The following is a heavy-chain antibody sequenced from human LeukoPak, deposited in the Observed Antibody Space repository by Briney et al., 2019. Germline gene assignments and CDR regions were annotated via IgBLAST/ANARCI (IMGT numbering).Heavy chain of an antibody. Sequence: GGSLRLSCAASGFAFSSFAMGWVRQSPGKGLEWLSTINGGGNTTFYADSVKGRFTISRDNSKNTLYLHMDSLRPDDTATYYCTKELHVAVAVADYYYFYMDVWGRGTAVTVSS. V-gene: IGHV3-23*01. CDR1: GFAFSSFA. J-gene: IGHJ6*03. CDR3: TKELHVAVAVADYYYFYMDV. D-gene: IGHD6-19*01. CDR2: INGGGNTT.